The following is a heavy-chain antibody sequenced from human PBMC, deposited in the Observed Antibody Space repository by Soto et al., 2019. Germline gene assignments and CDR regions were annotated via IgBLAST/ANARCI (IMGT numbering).Heavy chain of an antibody. CDR3: ASLNSVSYKYYYYYSGMDV. V-gene: IGHV5-10-1*01. CDR2: IDPSDSYT. Sequence: GESLKISCKGSGYSFTSYWISWVRQMPGKGLEWMGRIDPSDSYTNYSPSFQGHVTISAGKSISTAYLQWSSLKASDTAMYYCASLNSVSYKYYYYYSGMDVWGQGTTVTVSS. D-gene: IGHD1-26*01. CDR1: GYSFTSYW. J-gene: IGHJ6*02.